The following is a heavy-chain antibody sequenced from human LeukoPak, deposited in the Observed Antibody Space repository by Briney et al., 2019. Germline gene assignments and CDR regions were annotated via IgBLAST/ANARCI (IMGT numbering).Heavy chain of an antibody. J-gene: IGHJ4*02. CDR2: IRSNAYGGTT. D-gene: IGHD3-22*01. CDR3: TRGSNRDDSSDFDC. V-gene: IGHV3-15*01. Sequence: GGSLRLSCAASKFAFSSYAMSWVRQAPGKGLEWVGRIRSNAYGGTTESAAPVTGRFTISRDDSENTLYLQMNSLKIEDTAVYYCTRGSNRDDSSDFDCWGQGTLVAVSS. CDR1: KFAFSSYA.